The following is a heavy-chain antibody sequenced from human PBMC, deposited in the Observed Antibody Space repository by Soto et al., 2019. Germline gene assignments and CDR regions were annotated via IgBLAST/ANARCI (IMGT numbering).Heavy chain of an antibody. D-gene: IGHD3-9*01. Sequence: PGESLKISCTGSGYSFTSYWIGWVRQMPGKGLEWMGIIYPGDSDTRYSPSFQGQVTISADKSISTAYLQWSSLKASDTAMYYCARHVRYFAWLPPAGMDVWGQGTTVTVSS. V-gene: IGHV5-51*01. CDR2: IYPGDSDT. CDR1: GYSFTSYW. CDR3: ARHVRYFAWLPPAGMDV. J-gene: IGHJ6*02.